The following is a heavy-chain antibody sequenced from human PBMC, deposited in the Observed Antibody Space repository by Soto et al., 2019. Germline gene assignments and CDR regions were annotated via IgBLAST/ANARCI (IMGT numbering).Heavy chain of an antibody. J-gene: IGHJ3*02. D-gene: IGHD1-1*01. CDR1: GFTFSSYS. Sequence: GSLRLSCAASGFTFSSYSMNWVRQAPGKGLEWVSSISSSSSCIYYADSVKGRFTISRDNGKNSLYLQMNSLRAEDTAVYYCARDRLQHRDAFDIWGQGTMVTVSS. V-gene: IGHV3-21*01. CDR3: ARDRLQHRDAFDI. CDR2: ISSSSSCI.